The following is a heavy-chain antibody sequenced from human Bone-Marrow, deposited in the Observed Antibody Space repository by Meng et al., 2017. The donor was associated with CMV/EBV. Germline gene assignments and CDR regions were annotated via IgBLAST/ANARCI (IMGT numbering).Heavy chain of an antibody. CDR3: AKGRGAVAGLGGMDV. CDR2: ISGSGGST. J-gene: IGHJ6*02. D-gene: IGHD6-19*01. CDR1: GFTFSSYA. V-gene: IGHV3-23*01. Sequence: GESLKISCAASGFTFSSYAMSWVRQAPGKGLEWVSAISGSGGSTYYADSVKGRFTISRDNSKNTLYLQMNSLRAEDTAVYYCAKGRGAVAGLGGMDVWGQGTTVTVSS.